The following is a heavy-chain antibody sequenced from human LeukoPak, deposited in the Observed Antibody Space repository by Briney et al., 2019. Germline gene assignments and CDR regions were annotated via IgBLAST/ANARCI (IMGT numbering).Heavy chain of an antibody. Sequence: SLKDSSKPSGFTFTMSATQWVRQARGQRLERIGWIVVGSGNTNYAQKFQERVTITRDMSTSTAYMEVSSLRSEDTAVYYCAALVDYYYSSGYYVDYWGQGTLVTVSS. CDR3: AALVDYYYSSGYYVDY. CDR1: GFTFTMSA. V-gene: IGHV1-58*02. J-gene: IGHJ4*02. D-gene: IGHD3-22*01. CDR2: IVVGSGNT.